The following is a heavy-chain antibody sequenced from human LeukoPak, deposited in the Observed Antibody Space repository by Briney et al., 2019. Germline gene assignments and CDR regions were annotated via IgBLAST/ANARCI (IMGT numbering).Heavy chain of an antibody. CDR2: IIPIFGTA. D-gene: IGHD2-2*01. CDR1: GGTFSSYA. V-gene: IGHV1-69*01. CDR3: ASRAAADIVVVPAADADY. J-gene: IGHJ4*02. Sequence: ASVKVSCKASGGTFSSYAISWVRQAPGQGLEWMGGIIPIFGTANYAQKFQGRVAITADESTSTAYMELSSLRSEDTAVYYCASRAAADIVVVPAADADYWGQGTLVTVSS.